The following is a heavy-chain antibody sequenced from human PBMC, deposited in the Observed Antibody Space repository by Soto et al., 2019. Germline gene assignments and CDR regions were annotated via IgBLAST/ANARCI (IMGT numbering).Heavy chain of an antibody. J-gene: IGHJ6*02. CDR1: GGSVSSHDYD. CDR3: ARRKSLDV. V-gene: IGHV4-31*03. Sequence: HVQLQESGPGLLRPSQTLSLTCSVSGGSVSSHDYDWTWVRQRPGKGLEWIGFVHDRETADYNPSLKSRVSISVDTLKTNFSLRLSSVTAADSAVYYCARRKSLDVWGQGITVIVSS. CDR2: VHDRETA.